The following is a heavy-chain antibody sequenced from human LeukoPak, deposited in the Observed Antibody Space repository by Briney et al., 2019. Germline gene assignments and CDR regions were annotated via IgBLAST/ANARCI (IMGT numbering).Heavy chain of an antibody. Sequence: GGSLRLSCAASGFTFSSYALSWVRQAPGKGLEWVSTISGSGGSTYYADSVKGRFTISRDNSKNTLFLQVNSLRAEDTAVYFCAKDGLRPGSWYYFDYWGRQSLVTVSS. J-gene: IGHJ4*02. CDR2: ISGSGGST. V-gene: IGHV3-23*01. D-gene: IGHD6-13*01. CDR1: GFTFSSYA. CDR3: AKDGLRPGSWYYFDY.